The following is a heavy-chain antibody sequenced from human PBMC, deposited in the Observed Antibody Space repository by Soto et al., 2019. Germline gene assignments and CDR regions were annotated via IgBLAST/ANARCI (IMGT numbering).Heavy chain of an antibody. CDR3: ARDGVGTTTYFGYFDY. D-gene: IGHD1-26*01. J-gene: IGHJ4*02. CDR2: ISGSGGST. CDR1: GCTFISYA. V-gene: IGHV3-23*01. Sequence: GGSQRHSSTASGCTFISYAMSWVRQATGKGLEWVAAISGSGGSTYYADSVKGRFTISRDNPKNMLYLQMNSLRADDTAIYYCARDGVGTTTYFGYFDYWGLGTLVTVSS.